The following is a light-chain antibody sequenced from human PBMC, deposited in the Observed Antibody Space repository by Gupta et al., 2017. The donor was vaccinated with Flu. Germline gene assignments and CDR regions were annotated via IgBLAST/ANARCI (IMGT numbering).Light chain of an antibody. J-gene: IGLJ2*01. CDR3: QVWFGKGDTDVV. V-gene: IGLV3-21*02. CDR1: RITGES. CDR2: DDY. Sequence: QTATSSGGGERITGESVHWYQQRPGQAPRLVVFDDYDRHSGIPERISGSKSGNTATLTIRSVEAGEEADYYCQVWFGKGDTDVVFGGGTKLTVL.